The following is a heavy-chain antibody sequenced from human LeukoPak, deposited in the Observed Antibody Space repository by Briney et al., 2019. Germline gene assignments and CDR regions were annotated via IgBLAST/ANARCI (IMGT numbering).Heavy chain of an antibody. Sequence: PSETLSLTCAVSGGSISTTDFDWAGIRQPPGQGLEWIATISSSGKSYYNPYLMSRVTISVDTSKNQFSLDVTSVTAADTGLFYCARFKGGTGFDYWGRGILVIVS. D-gene: IGHD1-26*01. V-gene: IGHV4-39*01. CDR2: ISSSGKS. CDR3: ARFKGGTGFDY. CDR1: GGSISTTDFD. J-gene: IGHJ4*02.